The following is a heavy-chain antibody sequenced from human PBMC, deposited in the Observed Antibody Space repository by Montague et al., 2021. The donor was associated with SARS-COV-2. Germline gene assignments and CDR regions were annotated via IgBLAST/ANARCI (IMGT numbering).Heavy chain of an antibody. V-gene: IGHV4-59*12. J-gene: IGHJ6*02. Sequence: SETLSLTCTDSGGSISPYYWNWIRQSPGTGLECIWYTPYSGSTDYNPSLTSRVTISIDTSKTQFSLKLSSVTATDTAVYYCARWGESYDSPSYYYGMDVWGQGTTVTVSS. CDR1: GGSISPYY. CDR2: TPYSGST. D-gene: IGHD3-3*01. CDR3: ARWGESYDSPSYYYGMDV.